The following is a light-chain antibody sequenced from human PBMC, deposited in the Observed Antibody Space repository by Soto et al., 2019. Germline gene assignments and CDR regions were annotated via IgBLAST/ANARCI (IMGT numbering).Light chain of an antibody. J-gene: IGLJ2*01. V-gene: IGLV2-8*01. CDR3: SSYGGRKNVI. Sequence: QLVLTQPPSASGSPGQSVTISCTGTNSDVGGYNYVSWYQHHPGKAPKLMIYEVNKRPSGVSDRFSGSKSGNTASLTVSGLQAEDEADYYCSSYGGRKNVIFGGGTKVTVL. CDR2: EVN. CDR1: NSDVGGYNY.